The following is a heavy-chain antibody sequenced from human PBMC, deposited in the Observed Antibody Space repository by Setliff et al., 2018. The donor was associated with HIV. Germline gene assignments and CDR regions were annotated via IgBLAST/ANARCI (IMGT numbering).Heavy chain of an antibody. CDR2: VIPKSNTP. V-gene: IGHV1-69*13. Sequence: SVKVSCKASGDTFSTFAIIWVRQAPGQGLEWMGGVIPKSNTPDYAQIFKGRLTITADESTSTAHMELVGLTSEDTAVYYCARGSPIVWFGEFLYPEIDYWGQGSLVTVS. J-gene: IGHJ4*02. D-gene: IGHD3-10*01. CDR1: GDTFSTFA. CDR3: ARGSPIVWFGEFLYPEIDY.